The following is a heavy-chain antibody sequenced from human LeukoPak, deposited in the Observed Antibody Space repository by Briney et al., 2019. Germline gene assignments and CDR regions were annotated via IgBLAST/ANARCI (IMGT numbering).Heavy chain of an antibody. V-gene: IGHV3-23*01. CDR1: GFTFNNYA. CDR3: AREGLSFDAFDI. Sequence: GGSQRLSCAASGFTFNNYAMSWVRQAPGKGLEWVSAISGSGGSTYYADSVKGRFTISRDNSKNTLYLQMNSLRAEDTAVYYCAREGLSFDAFDIWGQGTMVTVSS. J-gene: IGHJ3*02. CDR2: ISGSGGST. D-gene: IGHD3-16*02.